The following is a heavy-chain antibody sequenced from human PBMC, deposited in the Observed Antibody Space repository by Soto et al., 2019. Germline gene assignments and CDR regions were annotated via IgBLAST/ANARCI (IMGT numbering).Heavy chain of an antibody. Sequence: GGSLRLSCAASGFTFSSSAISWVRQAPGKGLEWVSAVSANGQGIYYADSVRGRFTISRDNSKNTVFLHMDSLSAEDTAVYYCATHILTRYYHLLYGLDVWGQGTTVTVSS. D-gene: IGHD3-9*01. CDR3: ATHILTRYYHLLYGLDV. CDR1: GFTFSSSA. J-gene: IGHJ6*02. V-gene: IGHV3-23*01. CDR2: VSANGQGI.